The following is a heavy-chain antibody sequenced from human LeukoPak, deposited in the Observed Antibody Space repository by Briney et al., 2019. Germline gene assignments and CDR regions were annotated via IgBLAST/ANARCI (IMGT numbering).Heavy chain of an antibody. J-gene: IGHJ4*02. D-gene: IGHD3-10*01. Sequence: GGSLRLSCSASGFTFSSYAMHWVRQAPGKGLEYVSAISSNGGSTYYADSVKGRFTISRDNSKNTLYLQMSSLRAEDTAVYYCVKGGGLLWFGGLSRGYFDYWGQGTLVTVSS. CDR1: GFTFSSYA. V-gene: IGHV3-64D*06. CDR2: ISSNGGST. CDR3: VKGGGLLWFGGLSRGYFDY.